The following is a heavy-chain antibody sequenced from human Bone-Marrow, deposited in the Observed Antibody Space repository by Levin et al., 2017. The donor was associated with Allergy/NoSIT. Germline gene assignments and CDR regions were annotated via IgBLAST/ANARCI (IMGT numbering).Heavy chain of an antibody. CDR2: INPNSGGT. CDR3: ARTLVKVVVLDY. Sequence: ASVKVSCKASGYTFTGYYMHWVRQAPGQGLEWMGWINPNSGGTNYAQKFQGRVTMTRDTSISTAYMELSRLRSDDTAVYYCARTLVKVVVLDYWGQGTLVTVSS. CDR1: GYTFTGYY. V-gene: IGHV1-2*02. D-gene: IGHD3-22*01. J-gene: IGHJ4*02.